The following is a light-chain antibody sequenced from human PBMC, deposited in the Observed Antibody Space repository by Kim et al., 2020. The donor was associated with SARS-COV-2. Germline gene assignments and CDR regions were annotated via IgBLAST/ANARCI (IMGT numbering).Light chain of an antibody. Sequence: TVTISCTGSSSNIGAGYDVHWYQQFPGTAPKLLIYGNNNRPSGVPDRFSGSKSGTSASLAITGLQAEDEADYYCQSYDSSLSGSVFGGGTKLTVL. CDR3: QSYDSSLSGSV. CDR2: GNN. V-gene: IGLV1-40*01. CDR1: SSNIGAGYD. J-gene: IGLJ3*02.